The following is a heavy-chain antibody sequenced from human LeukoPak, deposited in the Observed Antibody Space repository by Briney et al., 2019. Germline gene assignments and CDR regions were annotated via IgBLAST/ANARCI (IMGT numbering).Heavy chain of an antibody. CDR1: GGSISSYY. Sequence: SETLSLTCTVSGGSISSYYWSWIRQPPGKGLEWIGYIYYNGSTNYNPSLKSRVTISVDTSKNQFSLKLSSVTAADTAVYYCARDSSYSSGSVRDAFDIWGQGTMVTVSS. J-gene: IGHJ3*02. CDR3: ARDSSYSSGSVRDAFDI. CDR2: IYYNGST. V-gene: IGHV4-59*01. D-gene: IGHD6-19*01.